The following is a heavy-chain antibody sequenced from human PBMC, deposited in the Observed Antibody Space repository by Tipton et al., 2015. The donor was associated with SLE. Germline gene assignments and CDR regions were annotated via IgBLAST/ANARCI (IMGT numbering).Heavy chain of an antibody. CDR2: IKQDGSEK. Sequence: SLRLSCAASGFTFSNTWMSWVRQAPGKGLEWVANIKQDGSEKYYVDSVKGRFTISRDNAKNSLYLQMNSLRAQDTAVYYCVRGGGVFSSWGQGTLVTVSS. D-gene: IGHD4-23*01. V-gene: IGHV3-7*01. CDR3: VRGGGVFSS. CDR1: GFTFSNTW. J-gene: IGHJ5*02.